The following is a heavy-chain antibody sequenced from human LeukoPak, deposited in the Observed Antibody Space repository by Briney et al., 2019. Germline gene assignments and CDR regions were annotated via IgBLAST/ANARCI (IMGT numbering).Heavy chain of an antibody. V-gene: IGHV3-74*01. CDR3: AKLPHGIAVAGDAFDI. Sequence: GGSLRLSCAASGFTFSSYVMHWVRHAPGKGLVWVSRINHDATNIIYADSLKGRFTVSRDNAKNTLHLQMNGLRAEDTAVYYCAKLPHGIAVAGDAFDIWGQGTMVTVSS. CDR1: GFTFSSYV. CDR2: INHDATNI. D-gene: IGHD6-19*01. J-gene: IGHJ3*02.